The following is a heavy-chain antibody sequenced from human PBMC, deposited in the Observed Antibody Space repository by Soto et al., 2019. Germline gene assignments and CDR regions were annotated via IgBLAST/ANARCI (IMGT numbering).Heavy chain of an antibody. CDR1: GFTFSSYA. V-gene: IGHV3-23*01. CDR3: AKAPTPRYCSGGSCSRRGYFQH. J-gene: IGHJ1*01. CDR2: ISGSGGST. Sequence: EVQLLESGGGLVQPGGSLRLSCAASGFTFSSYAMSWVRQAPGKGLEWVSAISGSGGSTYYADSVKGRFTISRDNSKNTLYLQMNSLRAEDTAVYYCAKAPTPRYCSGGSCSRRGYFQHWGQGTLVTVSS. D-gene: IGHD2-15*01.